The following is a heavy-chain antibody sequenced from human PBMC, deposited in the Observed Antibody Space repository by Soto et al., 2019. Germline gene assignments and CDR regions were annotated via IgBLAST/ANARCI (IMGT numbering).Heavy chain of an antibody. CDR1: GDSISSSY. D-gene: IGHD4-4*01. J-gene: IGHJ4*02. CDR3: AKGDGRVGYSTA. V-gene: IGHV4-59*01. Sequence: SETLSLTCSVSGDSISSSYWIWFRQPPGKGLEYIGYIFHTGDINYNPSLKSRVSIVLDTSKNQFSLKLSSVTAADTAMYYCAKGDGRVGYSTAGVQGTLVTVSS. CDR2: IFHTGDI.